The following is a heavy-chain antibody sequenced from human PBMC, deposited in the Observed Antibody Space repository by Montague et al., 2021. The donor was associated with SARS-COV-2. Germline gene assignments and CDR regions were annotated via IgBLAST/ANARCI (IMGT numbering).Heavy chain of an antibody. V-gene: IGHV2-70*01. D-gene: IGHD3-16*02. CDR1: GFSLSTSGMC. CDR3: ARIRRVDDYVWGSYRYAPFDY. J-gene: IGHJ4*02. CDR2: IDWDDDK. Sequence: PALVKPTQTLTLTCTFSGFSLSTSGMCVSWIRQPPGKALEWLAPIDWDDDKYYSASLKTRLTISKDTSKNQVVLTMTNMDPVDTATYYCARIRRVDDYVWGSYRYAPFDYWGQGTLVTVSS.